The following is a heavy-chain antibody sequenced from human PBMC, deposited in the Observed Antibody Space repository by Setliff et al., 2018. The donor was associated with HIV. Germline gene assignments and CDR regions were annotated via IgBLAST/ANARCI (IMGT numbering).Heavy chain of an antibody. J-gene: IGHJ4*02. CDR3: ARDGYYYDSSGHLAYYFDY. D-gene: IGHD3-22*01. CDR2: INTNTGIP. Sequence: ASVKVSCKASGYTFSTYAMHWVRQAPGQGLEWMGWINTNTGIPSYAQGFTGRFVFSLDTSVSTAYLQISSLKAEDIAVYYCARDGYYYDSSGHLAYYFDYWGQGTLVTVSS. CDR1: GYTFSTYA. V-gene: IGHV7-4-1*02.